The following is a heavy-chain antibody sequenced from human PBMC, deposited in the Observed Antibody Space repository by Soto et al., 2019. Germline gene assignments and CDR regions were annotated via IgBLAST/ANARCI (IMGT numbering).Heavy chain of an antibody. V-gene: IGHV3-30-3*01. CDR2: ISYDGSNK. Sequence: QVQLVESGGGVVQPGRSLRLSCAASGFTFSSYAMHWVRQAPGKGLERVAVISYDGSNKYYADSVKGRFTISRDNSKNTLYLQMNSLRAEDTAVYYCARDFALEWELLVVPLGYWGQGTLVTVSS. J-gene: IGHJ4*02. CDR1: GFTFSSYA. D-gene: IGHD1-26*01. CDR3: ARDFALEWELLVVPLGY.